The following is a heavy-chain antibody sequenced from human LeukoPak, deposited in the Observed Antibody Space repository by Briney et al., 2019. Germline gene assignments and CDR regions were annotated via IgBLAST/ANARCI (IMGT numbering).Heavy chain of an antibody. J-gene: IGHJ3*02. CDR1: GGSISSDSYY. CDR2: IYYSGST. CDR3: ARMGIVVVPAASDAFDI. Sequence: PSETLSLTCTVSGGSISSDSYYWGWIRQPPGKGLEWIGYIYYSGSTNYNPSLKSRVTISVDTSKNQFSLKLSSVTAADMAVYYCARMGIVVVPAASDAFDIWGQGTMVTVSS. V-gene: IGHV4-61*01. D-gene: IGHD2-2*03.